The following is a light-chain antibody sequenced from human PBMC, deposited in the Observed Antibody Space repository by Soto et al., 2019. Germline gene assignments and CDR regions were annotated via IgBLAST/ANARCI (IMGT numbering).Light chain of an antibody. CDR2: EVS. CDR3: SSYAGSNNFV. CDR1: SSDVGGYNY. V-gene: IGLV2-8*01. J-gene: IGLJ1*01. Sequence: QSALTQPPSASGSPGQSVTISCTGTSSDVGGYNYVSWYQQHPGKAPKLMIFEVSKRPSGVSDRFSGSKSGNTASLTVSGHQAEDEADYYCSSYAGSNNFVFGTGTKLTVL.